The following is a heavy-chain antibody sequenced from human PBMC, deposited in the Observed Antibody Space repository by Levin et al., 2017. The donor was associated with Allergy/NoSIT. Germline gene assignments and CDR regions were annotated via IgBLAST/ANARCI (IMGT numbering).Heavy chain of an antibody. Sequence: GESLKISCAASGFTFSSYAMSWVRRAPGMGLEWVSLITDSGGTTYYADSVKGQFTISRDNSNNTLYLQMNSLRAEDTAVYYCAKTHSGNWRHFDHWGQGTLVTVSS. CDR3: AKTHSGNWRHFDH. D-gene: IGHD1-26*01. CDR1: GFTFSSYA. CDR2: ITDSGGTT. J-gene: IGHJ4*02. V-gene: IGHV3-23*01.